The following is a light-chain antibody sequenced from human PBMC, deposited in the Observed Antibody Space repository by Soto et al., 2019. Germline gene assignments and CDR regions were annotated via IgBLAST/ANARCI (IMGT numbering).Light chain of an antibody. CDR2: EVT. Sequence: QSALTQPASVSGSPGQSITISCTGTSSDVGGYNSVSWYQQHAGKAPKLIIYEVTHRPSGVSNRFSGSQSANTASLTISGLQAEDEADYYCCSFTTSTTYVFGTGTKLTVL. CDR1: SSDVGGYNS. J-gene: IGLJ1*01. CDR3: CSFTTSTTYV. V-gene: IGLV2-14*01.